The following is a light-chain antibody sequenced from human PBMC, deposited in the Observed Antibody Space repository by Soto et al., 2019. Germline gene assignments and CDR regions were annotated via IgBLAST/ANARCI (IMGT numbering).Light chain of an antibody. CDR3: QQRNVWPPIT. V-gene: IGKV1-5*03. CDR2: KAT. CDR1: QNIGSW. Sequence: DIQMTQSPSTLSASVGDGVTITCRASQNIGSWLAWYQQKPGEAPKLLISKATNLQSGVPSRFSGSGSGTDFTLTINSLEPEDFAVYYCQQRNVWPPITFGQGTRLEIK. J-gene: IGKJ5*01.